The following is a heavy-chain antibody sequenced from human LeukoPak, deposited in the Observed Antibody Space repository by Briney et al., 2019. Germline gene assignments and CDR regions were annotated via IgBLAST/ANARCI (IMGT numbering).Heavy chain of an antibody. CDR2: LTESGRT. J-gene: IGHJ4*02. CDR1: GGSFSGYF. Sequence: SETLSLTCAVYGGSFSGYFWSWIRQPPGKGLEWIGELTESGRTSYNPSLKSRVTIAEDTSKNQFSLKLSSVTAADTAVYYCARWSLRGCSGSPCFDHWGQGTLVTVSS. V-gene: IGHV4-34*01. CDR3: ARWSLRGCSGSPCFDH. D-gene: IGHD2-15*01.